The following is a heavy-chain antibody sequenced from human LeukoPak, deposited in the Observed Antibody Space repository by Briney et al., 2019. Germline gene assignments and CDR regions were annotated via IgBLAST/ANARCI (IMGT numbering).Heavy chain of an antibody. CDR2: ISGSGGST. CDR1: GFTFGNYA. CDR3: AKDQKSIAATGYDY. D-gene: IGHD6-13*01. J-gene: IGHJ4*02. Sequence: GGSLRLSCSASGFTFGNYAMSWVRQGPGKGLEWVSTISGSGGSTYYADSVKGRFTISRDNSKNTLFLQMNSLRADDTAVYFCAKDQKSIAATGYDYWGQGTLVTVSS. V-gene: IGHV3-23*01.